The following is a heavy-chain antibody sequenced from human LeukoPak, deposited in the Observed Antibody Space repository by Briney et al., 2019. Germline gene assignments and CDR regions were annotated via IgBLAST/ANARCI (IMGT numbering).Heavy chain of an antibody. J-gene: IGHJ3*02. D-gene: IGHD6-13*01. V-gene: IGHV3-21*01. Sequence: GGSLRLSCAASGFTFSSYSMNWVRQAPGKGLEWVSSISSSSSYIYYADSVKGRFTISRDNAKNSLYLQMNSLRAEDTAVYYCARERDSSRTSDAFDIWGQGTMVTVSS. CDR2: ISSSSSYI. CDR1: GFTFSSYS. CDR3: ARERDSSRTSDAFDI.